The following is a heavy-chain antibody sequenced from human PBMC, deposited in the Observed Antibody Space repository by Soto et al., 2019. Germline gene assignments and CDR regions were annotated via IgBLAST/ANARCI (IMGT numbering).Heavy chain of an antibody. J-gene: IGHJ5*02. D-gene: IGHD4-17*01. CDR1: GGSISSGGYY. CDR3: ARVSGDYPEMIWFDP. V-gene: IGHV4-31*03. CDR2: IYYSGST. Sequence: QVQLQESGPGLVKPSQTLSLTCTVSGGSISSGGYYWSWIRQHPGKGLEWIGYIYYSGSTYYNPYFKSRVTISVDTSKNQFSLKLSSVTAADTAVYYCARVSGDYPEMIWFDPWGQGTLVTVSS.